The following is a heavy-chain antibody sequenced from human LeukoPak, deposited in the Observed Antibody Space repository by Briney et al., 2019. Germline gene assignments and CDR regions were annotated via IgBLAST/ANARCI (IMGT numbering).Heavy chain of an antibody. CDR1: GYTFTSYG. J-gene: IGHJ4*02. D-gene: IGHD2-21*01. CDR2: INPNSGGT. CDR3: ARDRWGSEY. V-gene: IGHV1-2*02. Sequence: GASVKVSCQASGYTFTSYGFSWVRQTPGQGLEWMGWINPNSGGTNYAQKFQGRVTMTRDTSISTAYMELSRLRSDDTAVYYCARDRWGSEYWGQGTLVTVSS.